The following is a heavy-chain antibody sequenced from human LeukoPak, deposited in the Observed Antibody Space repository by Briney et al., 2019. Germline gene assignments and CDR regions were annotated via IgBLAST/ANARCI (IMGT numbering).Heavy chain of an antibody. V-gene: IGHV3-30-3*01. CDR1: GFTFSTYV. CDR3: AREDLGGYFDY. Sequence: PGGSLRLSCAVSGFTFSTYVFHWFRQAPGKGLEWVADISYDGSIKYYADSVKGRFTISRDNSKNTLYLQMDSLRTEDTAVYYCAREDLGGYFDYWGQGTLVTVSS. D-gene: IGHD3-16*01. CDR2: ISYDGSIK. J-gene: IGHJ4*02.